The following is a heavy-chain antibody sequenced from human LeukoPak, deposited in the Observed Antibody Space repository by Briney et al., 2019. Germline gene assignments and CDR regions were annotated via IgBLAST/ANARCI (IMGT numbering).Heavy chain of an antibody. D-gene: IGHD4-17*01. CDR1: GFTFSSYW. V-gene: IGHV3-7*05. CDR3: ARQGNGDLYYFDY. CDR2: IKQDGSEK. Sequence: GGSLRLSCAASGFTFSSYWMSWVRQAPGKGLEWVANIKQDGSEKYYVDSVKGRFTISRDNAKNSLYLQMNSLRAEDTAMYYCARQGNGDLYYFDYWGQGTLVTVSS. J-gene: IGHJ4*02.